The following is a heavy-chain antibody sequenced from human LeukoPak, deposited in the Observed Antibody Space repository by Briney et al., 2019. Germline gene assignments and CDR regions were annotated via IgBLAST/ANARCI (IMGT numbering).Heavy chain of an antibody. Sequence: GGSLRLSCAASGFTVSSNYMSWDRQAPGKGPEWVSVIYSDGSTYYTDSVKGRFTISRDTSKNTLYLQMNSLRTEDTAVYYCARDLAAAGTYPHYWGQGTLVSVSS. V-gene: IGHV3-53*01. CDR1: GFTVSSNY. CDR3: ARDLAAAGTYPHY. CDR2: IYSDGST. D-gene: IGHD6-13*01. J-gene: IGHJ4*02.